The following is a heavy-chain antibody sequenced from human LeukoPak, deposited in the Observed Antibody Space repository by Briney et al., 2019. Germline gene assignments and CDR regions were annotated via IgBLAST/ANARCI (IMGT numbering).Heavy chain of an antibody. CDR1: GYTFLDYY. CDR2: INPKNGDP. CDR3: ARVRPCTTVTCFRWFDP. J-gene: IGHJ5*02. Sequence: ASVKVSYKASGYTFLDYYIHWVRQAPGQGLEWMGWINPKNGDPNYSPKFQDRITVTRDTSITTVYMDLSGLRSDDTATYYCARVRPCTTVTCFRWFDPWGQGTLVTVSS. D-gene: IGHD2-2*01. V-gene: IGHV1-2*02.